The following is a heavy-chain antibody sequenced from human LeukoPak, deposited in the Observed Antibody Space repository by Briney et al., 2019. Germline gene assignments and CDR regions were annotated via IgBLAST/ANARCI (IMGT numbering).Heavy chain of an antibody. CDR3: ARGGELLPYYYYGMDV. V-gene: IGHV3-21*01. CDR2: ISSSSSYI. CDR1: GFTFSSYA. Sequence: GGSLRLSCAASGFTFSSYAMNWVRQAPGKGLEWVSSISSSSSYIYYADSVKGRFTISRDNAKNSLYLQMNSLRAEDTAVYYCARGGELLPYYYYGMDVWGQGTTVTASS. J-gene: IGHJ6*02. D-gene: IGHD1-7*01.